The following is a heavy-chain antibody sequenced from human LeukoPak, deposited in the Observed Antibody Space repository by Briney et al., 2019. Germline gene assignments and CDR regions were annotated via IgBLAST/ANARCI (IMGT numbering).Heavy chain of an antibody. V-gene: IGHV4-4*07. CDR2: IYTSGST. CDR1: GGSISSYY. J-gene: IGHJ4*02. D-gene: IGHD3-3*01. CDR3: ARGPGFYYDFWSGSHRYFDY. Sequence: SETLSLTCTVSGGSISSYYWSWIRQPAGKGLEWIGRIYTSGSTNYNPSLKSRVTISVDTSKNQFSLKLSSVTAADTAVYYCARGPGFYYDFWSGSHRYFDYWGQGTLVTVSS.